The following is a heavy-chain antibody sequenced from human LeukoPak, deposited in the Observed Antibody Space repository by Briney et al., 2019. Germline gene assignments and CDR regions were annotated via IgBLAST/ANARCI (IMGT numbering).Heavy chain of an antibody. CDR1: GFTVRSNY. V-gene: IGHV3-53*01. J-gene: IGHJ5*02. CDR2: MYSGDST. CDR3: ARADGYSSWFVH. Sequence: GGSLRLSCAASGFTVRSNYMTWVRQAPGKGMEWVSVMYSGDSTYYDDSVKGRFTISRDNSKNTLDLQMNSLRDEDTGVYYCARADGYSSWFVHWGQGTLVTVSS. D-gene: IGHD5-18*01.